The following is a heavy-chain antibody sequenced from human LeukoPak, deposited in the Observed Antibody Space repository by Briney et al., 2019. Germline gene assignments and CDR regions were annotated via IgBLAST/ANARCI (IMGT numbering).Heavy chain of an antibody. J-gene: IGHJ4*02. CDR2: ISYDGSNK. CDR3: AKVPQGNWNSSY. Sequence: GGSLRLSCAASGFTSSSYGMHWVRQAPGKGLEWVAVISYDGSNKYYADSVKGRFTISRDNSKNTLYLQMNSLRAEDTAVYYCAKVPQGNWNSSYWGQGTLVTVSS. CDR1: GFTSSSYG. D-gene: IGHD1-1*01. V-gene: IGHV3-30*18.